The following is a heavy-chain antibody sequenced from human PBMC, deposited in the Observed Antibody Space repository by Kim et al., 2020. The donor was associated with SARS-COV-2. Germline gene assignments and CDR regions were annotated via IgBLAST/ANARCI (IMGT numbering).Heavy chain of an antibody. CDR2: IYPGDSDT. J-gene: IGHJ4*02. Sequence: GESLKISCKGSGYSFTSYWIGWVRQMPGKGLEWMGIIYPGDSDTRYSPSFQGQVTISADKSISTAYLQWSSLKASDTAMYYCARQQGEVHYDILTGSFDYWGQGTLVTVSS. CDR3: ARQQGEVHYDILTGSFDY. V-gene: IGHV5-51*01. D-gene: IGHD3-9*01. CDR1: GYSFTSYW.